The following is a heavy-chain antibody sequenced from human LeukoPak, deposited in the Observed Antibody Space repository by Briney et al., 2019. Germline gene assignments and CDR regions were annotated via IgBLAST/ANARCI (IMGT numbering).Heavy chain of an antibody. V-gene: IGHV3-13*01. Sequence: GGSLRLSCAASGFTFSSYAMSWVRQAPGKGLEWVSAIGTAGDTYYPGSVKGRFTISRENAKNSLYLQMNSLRAGDTAVYYCARNLPLYGMDVWGQGTTVTVSS. CDR1: GFTFSSYA. CDR3: ARNLPLYGMDV. CDR2: IGTAGDT. J-gene: IGHJ6*02.